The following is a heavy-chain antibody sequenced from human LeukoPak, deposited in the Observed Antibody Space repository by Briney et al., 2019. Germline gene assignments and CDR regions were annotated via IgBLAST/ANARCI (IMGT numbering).Heavy chain of an antibody. CDR3: AKDLSTGYYSPGRTLDY. Sequence: PGGSLRLSCAASGFTFNSYSMNWVRQAPGKGLEWVSYISSSSSTIYYADSVKGRFTISRDNSKNTLYLQMNSLRAGDTAVYYCAKDLSTGYYSPGRTLDYWGQGTLVTVSS. CDR1: GFTFNSYS. V-gene: IGHV3-48*01. CDR2: ISSSSSTI. J-gene: IGHJ4*02. D-gene: IGHD3-9*01.